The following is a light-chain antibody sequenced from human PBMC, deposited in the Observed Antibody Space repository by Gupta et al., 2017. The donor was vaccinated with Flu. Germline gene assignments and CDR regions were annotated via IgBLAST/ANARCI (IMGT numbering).Light chain of an antibody. J-gene: IGKJ1*01. V-gene: IGKV1-39*01. Sequence: DIQVTQSPTSLSAYVGDRVTITCRASQNINTYLNWYQQRPGSALRLLIYASSTLQSGVPSRFSGSGSGTDFTLTITSLQPEDFAVYYCEQSDTTPPMFGQGTKVEI. CDR3: EQSDTTPPM. CDR1: QNINTY. CDR2: ASS.